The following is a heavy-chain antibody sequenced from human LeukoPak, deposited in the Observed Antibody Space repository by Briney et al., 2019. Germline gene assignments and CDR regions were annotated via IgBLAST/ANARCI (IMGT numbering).Heavy chain of an antibody. V-gene: IGHV1-69*05. D-gene: IGHD6-13*01. CDR2: IIPIFGTA. J-gene: IGHJ3*02. Sequence: SVKVSCKASGYTFTSYYMHLVRQAPGQGLEWMGGIIPIFGTANYAQKFQGRVTITTDESTSTAYMELSSLRSEDTAVYYCARAHIAPKTAVAFDIWGQGTMVTVSS. CDR1: GYTFTSYY. CDR3: ARAHIAPKTAVAFDI.